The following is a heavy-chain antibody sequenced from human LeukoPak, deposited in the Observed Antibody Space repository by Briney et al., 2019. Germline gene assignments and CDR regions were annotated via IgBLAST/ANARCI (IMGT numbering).Heavy chain of an antibody. V-gene: IGHV4-38-2*02. CDR2: IYHSGTT. CDR1: GYSISSGYY. CDR3: ARDQPYTDV. Sequence: SETLSLTCTVSGYSISSGYYWGWIRQPPGQGLEWIGSIYHSGTTYYNPSLKSRVTISVDTSKNQFYLSLSSVTAADTAVYYCARDQPYTDVWGKGTTVTVSS. J-gene: IGHJ6*03.